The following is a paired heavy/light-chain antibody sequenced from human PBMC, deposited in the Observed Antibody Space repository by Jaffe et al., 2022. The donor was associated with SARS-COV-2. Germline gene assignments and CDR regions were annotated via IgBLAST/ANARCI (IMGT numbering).Light chain of an antibody. J-gene: IGKJ1*01. CDR3: QQYGSTPRT. Sequence: IVLTQSPGILSLSPGERATLSCRASETISDDYLAWYQQKPGQAPGLLIYRASYRVIGVPDRFNGSGSGTDFTLNINNLEPDDFAVYYCQQYGSTPRTFGHGTKLEF. CDR2: RAS. CDR1: ETISDDY. V-gene: IGKV3-20*01.
Heavy chain of an antibody. CDR2: VYWDDDT. CDR3: TYRRGCGVNSFGCSDH. Sequence: QITLKESGPTLVKPTQTLTLTCHFSGFSLSTSGVGVGWIRQAPGEAPEWLTLVYWDDDTRYNPSLKTRLNLSRDTSKSQVVLTMSNMDSLDTATYYCTYRRGCGVNSFGCSDHWGQGIFVTVSS. J-gene: IGHJ4*02. V-gene: IGHV2-5*02. CDR1: GFSLSTSGVG. D-gene: IGHD3-9*01.